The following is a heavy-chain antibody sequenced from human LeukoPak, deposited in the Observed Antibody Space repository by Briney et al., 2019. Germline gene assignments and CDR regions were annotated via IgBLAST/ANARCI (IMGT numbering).Heavy chain of an antibody. V-gene: IGHV3-7*03. D-gene: IGHD3-16*01. J-gene: IGHJ6*02. CDR1: GFTFSSYW. CDR2: INHDGNVN. Sequence: GGSLRLSCAASGFTFSSYWMNWARQAPGKGLEWVASINHDGNVNYYVDSVKGRFTISRDNAKNSLYLQMSNLRAEDTAVYFCARGGGLDVWGQGATVTVSS. CDR3: ARGGGLDV.